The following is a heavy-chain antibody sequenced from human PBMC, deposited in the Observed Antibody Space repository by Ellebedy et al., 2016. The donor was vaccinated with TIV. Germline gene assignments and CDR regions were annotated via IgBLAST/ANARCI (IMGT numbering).Heavy chain of an antibody. CDR2: ISAGGGGA. V-gene: IGHV3-23*01. CDR3: ARDPNGDYIGAFEF. CDR1: GFTFSKYA. D-gene: IGHD4-17*01. Sequence: GESLKISCAGSGFTFSKYAMIWVRQAPGKGLEWVSAISAGGGGARYADSVQGRFTISRDNSKNTLYLQMNSLRTEDTAVYYCARDPNGDYIGAFEFWGQGTMVTISS. J-gene: IGHJ3*01.